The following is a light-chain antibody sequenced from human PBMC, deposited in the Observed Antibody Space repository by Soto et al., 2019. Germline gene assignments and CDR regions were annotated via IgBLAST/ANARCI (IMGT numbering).Light chain of an antibody. CDR2: GAS. CDR1: QSVSSN. V-gene: IGKV3-15*01. J-gene: IGKJ1*01. Sequence: EIVMTQSPATLSVSPGERATLSCRASQSVSSNLAWYQQKPGQAPRLLMYGASTRATGLPARFSGSGSGTEFTLTISSLQSEDFAVYYCQQYNNGGTFGQGTKVEIK. CDR3: QQYNNGGT.